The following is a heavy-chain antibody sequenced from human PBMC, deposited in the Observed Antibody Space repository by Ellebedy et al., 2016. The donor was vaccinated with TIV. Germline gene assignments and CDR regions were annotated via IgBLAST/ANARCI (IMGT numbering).Heavy chain of an antibody. CDR2: IWSNGRLK. V-gene: IGHV3-33*01. CDR3: AREVAEGQGDMDV. Sequence: GESLKISCAASGFTLSRYHMHWVRQAPGKGLEWVALIWSNGRLKYYADSVKGRFTLSRDNSRDTVFLQMNSLGGDDTGIYYCAREVAEGQGDMDVWGQGTTVTVSS. D-gene: IGHD5-12*01. J-gene: IGHJ6*02. CDR1: GFTLSRYH.